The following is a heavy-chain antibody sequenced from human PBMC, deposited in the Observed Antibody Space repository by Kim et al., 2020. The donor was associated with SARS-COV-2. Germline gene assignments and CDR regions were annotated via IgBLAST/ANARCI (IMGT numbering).Heavy chain of an antibody. CDR3: AGGRYSSSWFDP. J-gene: IGHJ5*02. Sequence: TYYNPSLKSRVTISVDTSKNQFSLKLNSVTAADTAVYYCAGGRYSSSWFDPWGQGTLVTVSS. CDR2: T. D-gene: IGHD6-13*01. V-gene: IGHV4-31*02.